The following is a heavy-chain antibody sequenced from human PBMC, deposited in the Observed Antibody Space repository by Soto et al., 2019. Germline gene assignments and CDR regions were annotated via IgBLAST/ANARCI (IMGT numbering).Heavy chain of an antibody. Sequence: PWQTLSLTCAISGDSVSSNNAAWNWTRHSPSRGLEWLGRTYYRSKWYRQYAASVKSRITINPDTSKNQFSLELNSVSPEDTAVYYCARTVGWLDPWGQGSLVTVSS. CDR2: TYYRSKWYR. CDR3: ARTVGWLDP. V-gene: IGHV6-1*01. D-gene: IGHD1-26*01. J-gene: IGHJ5*02. CDR1: GDSVSSNNAA.